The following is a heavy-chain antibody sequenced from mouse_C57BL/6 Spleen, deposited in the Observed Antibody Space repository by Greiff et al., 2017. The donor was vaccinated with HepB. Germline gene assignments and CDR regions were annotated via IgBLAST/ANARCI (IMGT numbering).Heavy chain of an antibody. CDR1: GYAFSSYW. D-gene: IGHD4-1*01. J-gene: IGHJ3*01. V-gene: IGHV1-80*01. CDR3: ARGRREANWAWFAY. Sequence: QVQLQQSGAELVKPGASVKISCKASGYAFSSYWMNWVKQRPGKGLEWIGQIYPGDGDTNYNGKFKGKATLTADKSSSTAYMQLSSLTSEDSAVYYCARGRREANWAWFAYWGQGTLVTVSA. CDR2: IYPGDGDT.